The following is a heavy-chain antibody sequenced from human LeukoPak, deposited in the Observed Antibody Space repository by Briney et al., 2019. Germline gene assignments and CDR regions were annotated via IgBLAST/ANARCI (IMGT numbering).Heavy chain of an antibody. CDR1: GYIFTNYG. V-gene: IGHV1-18*01. D-gene: IGHD6-19*01. CDR2: ISAYSGNT. J-gene: IGHJ4*02. Sequence: ASVKVSCKASGYIFTNYGISWVRQAPGQGLEWMGWISAYSGNTQYSQKFQDRFIMTTDTSTSAAYMELRSLRSDDTAVYYCARDAPSIAVAGGPDHWGQGTLVTVSS. CDR3: ARDAPSIAVAGGPDH.